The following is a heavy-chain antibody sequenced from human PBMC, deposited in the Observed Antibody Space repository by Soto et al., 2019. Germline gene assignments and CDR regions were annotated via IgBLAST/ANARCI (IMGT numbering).Heavy chain of an antibody. CDR2: IYYSEST. D-gene: IGHD3-22*01. Sequence: QLQLQESGPGLVKPSETLSLTCTVSGGSISSSSYYWGWIRQPPGKGLEWIGSIYYSESTYYNPSLKSRVTLSVDTSKNQFSLKLSSVTAADTAVYYCASHVTTVITPTDFDYWGQGTQVTVSS. CDR3: ASHVTTVITPTDFDY. CDR1: GGSISSSSYY. J-gene: IGHJ4*02. V-gene: IGHV4-39*01.